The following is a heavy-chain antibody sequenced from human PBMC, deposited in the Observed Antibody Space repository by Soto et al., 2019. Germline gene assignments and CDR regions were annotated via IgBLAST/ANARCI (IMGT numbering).Heavy chain of an antibody. J-gene: IGHJ6*02. CDR3: AREDRVYYYYGMDV. Sequence: SGTLSLPCTVSCGSAPSGNYYWSWIPQPPGKGLEWIGYIYYSGSTNYNPSLKSRVTISVDTSKNQFSLKLSSVTAADTAVYYCAREDRVYYYYGMDVWGQGTTVTVSS. V-gene: IGHV4-61*01. CDR1: CGSAPSGNYY. D-gene: IGHD6-6*01. CDR2: IYYSGST.